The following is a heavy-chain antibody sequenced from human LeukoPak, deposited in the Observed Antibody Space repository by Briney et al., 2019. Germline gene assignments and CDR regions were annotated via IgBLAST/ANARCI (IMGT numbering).Heavy chain of an antibody. J-gene: IGHJ4*02. V-gene: IGHV4-31*03. Sequence: SETLSLTCTVSGGSISSGGYYWSWIRQHPGKGLEWIGYIYYSGSTYYNPSLKSRVTISVDTSKNQFSLKLSSVTAADTAVYYCARDSYGDYGSPIDYWGQGTLVTVSS. CDR2: IYYSGST. CDR3: ARDSYGDYGSPIDY. D-gene: IGHD4-17*01. CDR1: GGSISSGGYY.